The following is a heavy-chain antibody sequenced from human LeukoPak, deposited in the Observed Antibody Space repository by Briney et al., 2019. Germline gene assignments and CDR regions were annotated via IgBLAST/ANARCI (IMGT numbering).Heavy chain of an antibody. CDR1: GFTFSSYE. Sequence: PGGSLRLSCAASGFTFSSYEMNWVRQAPGKGLEWVSYIGSSGSTIYYADSVKGRFTISRDNAKNSLYLQMNSLRAEDTAVYYCASESNYYGSGSYDHWGQGTLVTVSS. V-gene: IGHV3-48*03. CDR2: IGSSGSTI. D-gene: IGHD3-10*01. CDR3: ASESNYYGSGSYDH. J-gene: IGHJ4*02.